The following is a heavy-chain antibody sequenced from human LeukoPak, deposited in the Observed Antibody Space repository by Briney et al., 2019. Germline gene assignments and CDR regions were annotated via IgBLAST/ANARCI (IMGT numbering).Heavy chain of an antibody. CDR3: ATYRQVLLPFES. Sequence: GGSLRLSCAASGLTFSTLAMIWVRQPPGKGLEGVSSIFPSGGEIHYAGSVRGRFTISRDNSKSTLSLQMNSLRAEDTAIYYCATYRQVLLPFESWGQGTLVTVSS. CDR2: IFPSGGEI. J-gene: IGHJ4*02. V-gene: IGHV3-23*01. D-gene: IGHD2-8*02. CDR1: GLTFSTLA.